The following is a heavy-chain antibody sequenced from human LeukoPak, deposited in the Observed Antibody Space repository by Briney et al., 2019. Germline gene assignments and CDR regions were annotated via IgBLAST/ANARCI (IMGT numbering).Heavy chain of an antibody. J-gene: IGHJ6*03. CDR1: GYTFTGYY. CDR3: ARGRDYYDSSGYFRSIYYYYMDV. CDR2: MNPNSGNT. Sequence: GASVKVSCKASGYTFTGYYMHWVRQATGQGLEWMGWMNPNSGNTGYAQKFQGRVTMTRNTSISTAYMELSSLRSEDTAVYYCARGRDYYDSSGYFRSIYYYYMDVWGKGTTVTVSS. D-gene: IGHD3-22*01. V-gene: IGHV1-8*02.